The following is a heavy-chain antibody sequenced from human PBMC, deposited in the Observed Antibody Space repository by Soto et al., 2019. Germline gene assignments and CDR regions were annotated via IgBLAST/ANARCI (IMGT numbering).Heavy chain of an antibody. CDR1: GFTFSSYS. J-gene: IGHJ6*02. CDR3: ARVWGMHYDFWSGPPYYGMDG. Sequence: GGSLRLSCAASGFTFSSYSMNWVRQAPGKGLEWVSYISSSSSTIYYADSVKGRFTISRDNAKNSLYLQMNSLRDEDTAVYYCARVWGMHYDFWSGPPYYGMDGWGQGTTVTVSS. V-gene: IGHV3-48*02. D-gene: IGHD3-3*01. CDR2: ISSSSSTI.